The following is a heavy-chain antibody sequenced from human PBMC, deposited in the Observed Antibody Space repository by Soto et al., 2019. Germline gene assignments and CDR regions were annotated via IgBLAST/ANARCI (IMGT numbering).Heavy chain of an antibody. CDR3: AKDPYGDYVGFDY. J-gene: IGHJ4*02. CDR2: ISYDGSNK. V-gene: IGHV3-30*18. CDR1: GFTFSSYG. Sequence: GGSLRLSCAASGFTFSSYGMHWVRQAPGKGLEWVAVISYDGSNKYYADSVKGRFTISRDNSKNTLYLQMNSLRAEDTAVYYCAKDPYGDYVGFDYWGQGTLVTVSS. D-gene: IGHD4-17*01.